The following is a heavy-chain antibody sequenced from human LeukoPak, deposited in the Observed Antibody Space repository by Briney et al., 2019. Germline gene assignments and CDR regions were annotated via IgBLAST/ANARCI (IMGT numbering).Heavy chain of an antibody. Sequence: GGSLRLSCAASGFTFSNAWMSWVRQAPGKGLEWVGRIKSKTDGGTTDYAAPVKGRFTISRDDSKNTLYLQMNSLKTEDTAVYYCTTDGYRWYYYDSSGYYYNFDYWGQGTLVTVSS. CDR2: IKSKTDGGTT. J-gene: IGHJ4*02. V-gene: IGHV3-15*01. D-gene: IGHD3-22*01. CDR1: GFTFSNAW. CDR3: TTDGYRWYYYDSSGYYYNFDY.